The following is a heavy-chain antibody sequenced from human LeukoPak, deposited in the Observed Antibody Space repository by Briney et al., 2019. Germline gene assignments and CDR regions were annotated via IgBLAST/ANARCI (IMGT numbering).Heavy chain of an antibody. D-gene: IGHD1-1*01. CDR3: ARGNAHAFDI. CDR2: INSDGGST. Sequence: PGGSLRLSCAASGFTLSSYWMHWVRQAPGKGLVWVSRINSDGGSTTYADSVKGRFTISGDNAKNTLYLQMNSLRAEDTAVYYCARGNAHAFDIWGQGTMVTVSS. CDR1: GFTLSSYW. V-gene: IGHV3-74*01. J-gene: IGHJ3*02.